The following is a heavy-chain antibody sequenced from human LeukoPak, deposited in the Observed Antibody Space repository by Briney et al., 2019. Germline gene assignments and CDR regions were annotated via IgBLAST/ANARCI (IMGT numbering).Heavy chain of an antibody. CDR2: ISYDGSNK. CDR1: GFTFSSYA. CDR3: ARAEFYDILTGYVDY. Sequence: GRSLRLSCAASGFTFSSYAMHWVRQAPGKGLEWVAVISYDGSNKYYADSVKGRFTISRDNSKNTLYLQMNSLRAEDTAVYYCARAEFYDILTGYVDYWGQGTLVTVPS. J-gene: IGHJ4*02. D-gene: IGHD3-9*01. V-gene: IGHV3-30-3*01.